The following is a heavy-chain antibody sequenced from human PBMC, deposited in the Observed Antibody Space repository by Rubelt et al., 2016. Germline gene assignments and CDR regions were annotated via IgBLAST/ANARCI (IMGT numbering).Heavy chain of an antibody. Sequence: QVQLVQSGAEVKKPGASVKVSCKASGYTFTSYYMHWVRQAPGQGLEWMGIINPSGCSTSYEQKFQGRVTMTRDTSTSTVYMELSSLRSEDTAVYYCARSPRYDFEDNWFDPWGQGTLVTVSS. J-gene: IGHJ5*02. CDR3: ARSPRYDFEDNWFDP. D-gene: IGHD3-3*01. V-gene: IGHV1-46*01. CDR1: GYTFTSYY. CDR2: INPSGCST.